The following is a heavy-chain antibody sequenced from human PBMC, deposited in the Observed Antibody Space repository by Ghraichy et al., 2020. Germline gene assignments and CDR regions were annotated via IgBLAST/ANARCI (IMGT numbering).Heavy chain of an antibody. D-gene: IGHD3-22*01. J-gene: IGHJ3*02. CDR1: GYTFTSYG. V-gene: IGHV1-18*01. CDR3: ARHNYYDSSGYYFGDAFDI. Sequence: GSVKVSCKASGYTFTSYGISWVRQAPGQGLEWMGWISAYNGNTNYAQKLQGRVTMTTDTSTSTDYMELRSLRSDDTAVYYCARHNYYDSSGYYFGDAFDIWGQGTMVTVSS. CDR2: ISAYNGNT.